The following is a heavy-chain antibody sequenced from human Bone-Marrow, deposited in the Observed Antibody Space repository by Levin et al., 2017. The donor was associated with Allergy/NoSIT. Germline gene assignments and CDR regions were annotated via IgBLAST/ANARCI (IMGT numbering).Heavy chain of an antibody. Sequence: PGGSLRLSCAASGFTFNDYGMHWVRQAPGKGLEWVSYISSRYTSKIFYADSVQGRFTISRDNGKNSLYLQMNSLRAEDTAVYYCARPLFSTDHGEVFDVWGQGTMVIVSS. CDR3: ARPLFSTDHGEVFDV. CDR2: ISSRYTSKI. J-gene: IGHJ3*01. V-gene: IGHV3-48*04. CDR1: GFTFNDYG. D-gene: IGHD4-17*01.